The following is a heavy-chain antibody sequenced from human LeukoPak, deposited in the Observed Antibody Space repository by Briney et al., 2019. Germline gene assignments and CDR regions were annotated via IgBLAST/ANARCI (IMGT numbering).Heavy chain of an antibody. V-gene: IGHV3-7*01. CDR1: GFIFSNYW. J-gene: IGHJ4*02. Sequence: GWSLSLYWAAAGFIFSNYWMAWVRQAPGTVLEWVANIKEDGSDKNYVESLKGRFTISRDNAKNSLYLQMDSLRAEDTAVYYCARDAGYGYDRFDYWGQGTQVTVSS. CDR2: IKEDGSDK. D-gene: IGHD5-18*01. CDR3: ARDAGYGYDRFDY.